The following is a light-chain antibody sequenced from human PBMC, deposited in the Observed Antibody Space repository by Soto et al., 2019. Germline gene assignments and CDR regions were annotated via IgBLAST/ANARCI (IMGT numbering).Light chain of an antibody. V-gene: IGLV2-11*01. CDR1: TKDVGGYNY. Sequence: QSALTQPRTLSRCAGQALTISFTRKTKDVGGYNYVSWYQQHPGKVPKLMIYDVTKRPSGVPDRFSGSKSGNTASLTISGLQSEDEADYYCCSHAGSYTYVFGTGTKVTVL. J-gene: IGLJ1*01. CDR2: DVT. CDR3: CSHAGSYTYV.